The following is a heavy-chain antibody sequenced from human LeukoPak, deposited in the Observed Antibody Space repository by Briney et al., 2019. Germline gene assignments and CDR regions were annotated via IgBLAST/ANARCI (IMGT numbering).Heavy chain of an antibody. CDR2: ISSTLSSI. CDR1: GFTFNNFG. D-gene: IGHD3-22*01. V-gene: IGHV3-48*01. J-gene: IGHJ4*02. CDR3: VRALVVTAGFDS. Sequence: PGGSLRLSCAASGFTFNNFGMNWVRQAPGKGLEWLSYISSTLSSIYYADSVKGRFTVSRDNAKNSLYLQMDFLRAEDTAVYYCVRALVVTAGFDSWGQGTLVTVSS.